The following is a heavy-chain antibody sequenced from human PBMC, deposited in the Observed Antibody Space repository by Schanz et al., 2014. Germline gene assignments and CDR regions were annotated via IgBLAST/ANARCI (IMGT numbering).Heavy chain of an antibody. CDR2: ISRDGTTS. CDR1: GFIFNDYY. D-gene: IGHD3-10*01. Sequence: QVQLVESGGGVVQPGTSLRLSCAASGFIFNDYYMNWIRQAPGKGLEWLSYISRDGTTSYYADSVKGRFAISRVNSKATLYLQMNSLRAEDTALYYCAREHLDSGTYYFDYWGQGALVTVSS. V-gene: IGHV3-11*04. J-gene: IGHJ4*02. CDR3: AREHLDSGTYYFDY.